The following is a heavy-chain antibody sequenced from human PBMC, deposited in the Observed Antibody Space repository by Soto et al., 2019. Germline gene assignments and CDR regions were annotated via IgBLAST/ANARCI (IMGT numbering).Heavy chain of an antibody. CDR3: AKSRDAYNFYFYYGMDV. CDR2: ILYDGSNK. Sequence: PVGSLRLSCAASGFTFSNYGMHWVRQTPGKGLEWVALILYDGSNKYYADSVKGRFTISRDNSKNTLYLQVSSLRAEDTAVYYCAKSRDAYNFYFYYGMDVWGQGTTVTAP. D-gene: IGHD2-2*01. V-gene: IGHV3-30*18. J-gene: IGHJ6*02. CDR1: GFTFSNYG.